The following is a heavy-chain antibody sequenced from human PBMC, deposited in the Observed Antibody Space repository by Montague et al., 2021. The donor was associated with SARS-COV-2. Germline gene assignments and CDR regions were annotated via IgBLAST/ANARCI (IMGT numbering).Heavy chain of an antibody. CDR3: ARRHIVASNRAFDY. J-gene: IGHJ4*02. CDR1: GGSITTFPYN. CDR2: IYHSGTT. D-gene: IGHD2-21*01. V-gene: IGHV4-39*07. Sequence: SETLSLTCTVSGGSITTFPYNWGWIRRPPGKGLEWTGTIYHSGTTYYNPSLKSRVTISVDTSNNQFSLKLTSVTAADTAVYYCARRHIVASNRAFDYWGQGTLVTVSS.